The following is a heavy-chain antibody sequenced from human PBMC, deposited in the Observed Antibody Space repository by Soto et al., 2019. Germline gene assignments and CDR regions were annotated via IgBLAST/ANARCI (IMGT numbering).Heavy chain of an antibody. D-gene: IGHD3-10*01. CDR3: ARVYYYGSGIPN. CDR1: GGSFSGYY. CDR2: INHSGST. J-gene: IGHJ4*02. Sequence: QVQLQQWGAGLLKPSETLSLTCAVYGGSFSGYYWSWIRQPPGKGLEWIGEINHSGSTNYNPSLKSRVTISVDTSKSQFSLKLSSVTAADTAVYYCARVYYYGSGIPNWGQGTLVTVSS. V-gene: IGHV4-34*01.